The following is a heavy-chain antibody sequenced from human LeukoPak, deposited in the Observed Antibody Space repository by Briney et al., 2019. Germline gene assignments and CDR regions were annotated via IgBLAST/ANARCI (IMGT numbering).Heavy chain of an antibody. J-gene: IGHJ6*03. D-gene: IGHD2-8*01. Sequence: GGSLRLSCAASGFTFSSYAMSWVRQAPGKGLEWVSGISGSGGYTYYADSVKGRVTISRDNSKNTLYLQMNSLRAEDTAVYYCAKAATVYAIPYYMDVWGKGTTVTVSS. CDR2: ISGSGGYT. CDR1: GFTFSSYA. CDR3: AKAATVYAIPYYMDV. V-gene: IGHV3-23*01.